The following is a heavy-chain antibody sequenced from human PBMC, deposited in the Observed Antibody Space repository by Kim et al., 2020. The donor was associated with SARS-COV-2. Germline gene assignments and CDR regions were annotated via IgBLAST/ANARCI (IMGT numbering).Heavy chain of an antibody. CDR3: AIVASKLRFLNFEY. D-gene: IGHD3-3*01. J-gene: IGHJ4*02. Sequence: EDSVKGRFTISRDNCQNTLYLQRNSLRAEDTAVYYCAIVASKLRFLNFEYWGQGTRVTVSP. V-gene: IGHV3-23*01.